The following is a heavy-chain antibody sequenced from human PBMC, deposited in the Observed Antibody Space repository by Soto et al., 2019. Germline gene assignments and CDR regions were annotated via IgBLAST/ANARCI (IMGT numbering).Heavy chain of an antibody. D-gene: IGHD3-16*02. CDR2: INHSGST. Sequence: SETLSLTCAVYGGSFSGYYWSWIRQPPGKGLEWIGEINHSGSTNYNPSLKSRVTISVDTSKNQFSLKLSSVTAADTAVYYCARSGAYYDYVWGSYRSDAFDIWGQGTMVTVSS. J-gene: IGHJ3*02. V-gene: IGHV4-34*01. CDR1: GGSFSGYY. CDR3: ARSGAYYDYVWGSYRSDAFDI.